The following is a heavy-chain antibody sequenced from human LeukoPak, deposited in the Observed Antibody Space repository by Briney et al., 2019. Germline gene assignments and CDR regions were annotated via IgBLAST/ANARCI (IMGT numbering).Heavy chain of an antibody. CDR3: ARHYDSSGYSYYFDY. D-gene: IGHD3-22*01. V-gene: IGHV4-34*01. CDR1: GGSFSGYY. J-gene: IGHJ4*02. Sequence: SETLSLTCAVYGGSFSGYYWSWLRQPPGKGLEWIGEINHSGSTNYNPSLKSRVTISVDTSKNQFSLKLSSVTAADTAVYYCARHYDSSGYSYYFDYWGQGALVTVSS. CDR2: INHSGST.